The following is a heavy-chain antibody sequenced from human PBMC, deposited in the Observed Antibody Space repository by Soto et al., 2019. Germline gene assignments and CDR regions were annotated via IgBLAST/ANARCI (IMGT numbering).Heavy chain of an antibody. CDR3: ASQRGGWYYAFDI. D-gene: IGHD6-19*01. J-gene: IGHJ3*02. Sequence: PSETLSLTCAVSGGSISSGGYSWSWIRQPPGKGLEWIGYIYHSGSTYYNPSLKSRVTISVDRSKNQFSLKLSSVTAADTAVYYCASQRGGWYYAFDIWGQGTMVTVSS. CDR2: IYHSGST. CDR1: GGSISSGGYS. V-gene: IGHV4-30-2*01.